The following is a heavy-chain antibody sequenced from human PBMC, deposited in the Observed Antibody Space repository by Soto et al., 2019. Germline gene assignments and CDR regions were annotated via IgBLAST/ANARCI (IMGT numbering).Heavy chain of an antibody. Sequence: GGSLRLSCAASGFTFSSYGMHWVRQAPGKGLEWVAVISYDGSNKYYADSVKGRFTISRDNSKNTLYLQMNSLRAEDTAVYYCAKDDNYGSGSYTEMGVIDYWGQGTLVTVSS. J-gene: IGHJ4*02. V-gene: IGHV3-30*18. CDR1: GFTFSSYG. D-gene: IGHD3-10*01. CDR3: AKDDNYGSGSYTEMGVIDY. CDR2: ISYDGSNK.